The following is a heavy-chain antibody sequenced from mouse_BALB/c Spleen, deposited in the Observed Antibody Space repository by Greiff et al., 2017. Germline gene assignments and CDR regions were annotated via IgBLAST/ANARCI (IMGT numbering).Heavy chain of an antibody. V-gene: IGHV1S56*01. CDR1: GYTFTSYY. CDR3: ARRSNWDEGWFAY. CDR2: IYPGNVNT. J-gene: IGHJ3*01. D-gene: IGHD4-1*01. Sequence: VQLQQSGPELVKPGASVRLSCKASGYTFTSYYIHWVTQRPGQGLEWIGWIYPGNVNTKYNEKFKGKATLTADKSSSTAYMQRSSLTSEDSAVYFCARRSNWDEGWFAYWGQGTLVTVSA.